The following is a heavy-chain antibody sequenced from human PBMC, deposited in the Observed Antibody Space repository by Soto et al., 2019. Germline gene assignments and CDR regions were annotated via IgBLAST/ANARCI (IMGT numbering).Heavy chain of an antibody. CDR1: GGSVSSASYY. CDR3: ARDQGFYYDNSGYYRTPFDY. V-gene: IGHV4-61*01. D-gene: IGHD3-22*01. Sequence: PSETLSLTCTVSGGSVSSASYYWSWIRQPPGKGLEWIGYLYYSGSTNYNPSLKSRVTISVDTSKNQFSLKLSSVTAADTAVYYCARDQGFYYDNSGYYRTPFDYWGQGTLVTVPQ. J-gene: IGHJ4*02. CDR2: LYYSGST.